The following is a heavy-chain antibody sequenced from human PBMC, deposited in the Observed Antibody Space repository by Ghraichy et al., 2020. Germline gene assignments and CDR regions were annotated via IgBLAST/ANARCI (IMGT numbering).Heavy chain of an antibody. CDR3: AGGSTLKNYYDSSGYMAFDI. Sequence: SVKVSCKASGGTFSSYAISWVRQAPGQGLEWMGGIIPIFGTANYAQKFQGRVTITADESTSTAYMELSSLRSEDTAVYYCAGGSTLKNYYDSSGYMAFDIWGQGTMVTVSS. D-gene: IGHD3-22*01. CDR1: GGTFSSYA. V-gene: IGHV1-69*13. CDR2: IIPIFGTA. J-gene: IGHJ3*02.